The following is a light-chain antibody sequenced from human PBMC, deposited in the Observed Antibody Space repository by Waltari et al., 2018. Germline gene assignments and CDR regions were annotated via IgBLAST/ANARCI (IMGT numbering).Light chain of an antibody. V-gene: IGKV1-17*03. Sequence: DIQMTQSPSAMSASVGDRVTITCRGSQAITNYLAWFQQKPGKAPKRLIYGASTVQRGVPSRFSGSRSGTEFTLTISSLQPEDFATYYCLQYKSYPFTFGPGTKVDMK. CDR2: GAS. CDR3: LQYKSYPFT. CDR1: QAITNY. J-gene: IGKJ3*01.